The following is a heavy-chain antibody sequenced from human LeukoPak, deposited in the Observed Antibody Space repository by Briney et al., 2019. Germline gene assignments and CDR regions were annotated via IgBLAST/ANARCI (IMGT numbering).Heavy chain of an antibody. D-gene: IGHD3-16*02. J-gene: IGHJ4*02. Sequence: SETLSLTCAVYGGSFSGYYWSWIRQPPGKGLEWIGEINHSGSTNYNPSLKSRVTISVDTSKNQFSLKLSSVTAADTAVYYCARDYVWGSYRHFDYWGQGTLVTVPS. CDR1: GGSFSGYY. V-gene: IGHV4-34*01. CDR2: INHSGST. CDR3: ARDYVWGSYRHFDY.